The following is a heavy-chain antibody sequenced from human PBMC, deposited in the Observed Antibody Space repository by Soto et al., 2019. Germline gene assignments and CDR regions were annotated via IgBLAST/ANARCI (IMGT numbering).Heavy chain of an antibody. CDR3: ASDRFSGSYYVRGVTYYFEY. J-gene: IGHJ4*02. CDR1: GGSISSYY. D-gene: IGHD1-26*01. Sequence: SEPLSLTCTVSGGSISSYYWSWIRQPAGKGLEWIGRIYTSGSTNYNPSLKSRVTMSVDTSKNQFSLKLSSVTAADTAVYYCASDRFSGSYYVRGVTYYFEYWGQGTLVTVSS. V-gene: IGHV4-4*07. CDR2: IYTSGST.